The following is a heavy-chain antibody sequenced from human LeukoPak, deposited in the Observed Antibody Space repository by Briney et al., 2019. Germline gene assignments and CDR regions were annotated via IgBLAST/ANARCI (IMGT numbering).Heavy chain of an antibody. Sequence: SETLSPTCTVSGGSISSGDYYWSWIRQPPGKGLEWIGYIYYSGSTYYNPSLKSRVTISVDTSKNQFSLKLSSVTAADTAVYYCARVSFGGVIPGAFDIWGQGTMVTVSS. D-gene: IGHD3-16*02. CDR1: GGSISSGDYY. V-gene: IGHV4-30-4*01. CDR3: ARVSFGGVIPGAFDI. J-gene: IGHJ3*02. CDR2: IYYSGST.